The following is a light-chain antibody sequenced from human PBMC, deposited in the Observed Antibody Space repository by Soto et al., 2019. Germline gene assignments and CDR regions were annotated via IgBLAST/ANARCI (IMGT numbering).Light chain of an antibody. CDR1: QSLVYRDGNTY. J-gene: IGKJ1*01. V-gene: IGKV2-30*01. CDR2: KVS. Sequence: DVVMTQSPLSLPVTLGQPASISCRSSQSLVYRDGNTYLNWFQQRPGQSPRRLIYKVSNRESGVQDRIRGRESETDFTLKISRVEAEDVGVYYCMQGTHWRWTFGQGNKVEIK. CDR3: MQGTHWRWT.